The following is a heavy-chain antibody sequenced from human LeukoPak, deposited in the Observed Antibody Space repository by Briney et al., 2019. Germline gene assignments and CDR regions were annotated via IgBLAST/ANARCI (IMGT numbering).Heavy chain of an antibody. CDR2: ISYIGST. Sequence: PSETLSLTCSVSGGSISPYYWSWIRQPPGKGLEWIGYISYIGSTTYNPSLKSRVTMSVDTSANQFSLKLSSVTDADTAVYYCARIVVTAIGAYYFDYWGQGTLVTVSS. J-gene: IGHJ4*02. CDR1: GGSISPYY. V-gene: IGHV4-59*01. D-gene: IGHD2-21*02. CDR3: ARIVVTAIGAYYFDY.